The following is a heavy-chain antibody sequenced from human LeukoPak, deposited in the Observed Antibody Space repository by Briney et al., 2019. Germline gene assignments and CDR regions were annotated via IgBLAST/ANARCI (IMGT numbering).Heavy chain of an antibody. CDR1: GFTLSSYW. D-gene: IGHD5/OR15-5a*01. V-gene: IGHV3-7*01. CDR2: IKQDGSEK. CDR3: ARGRGVSYFDY. J-gene: IGHJ4*02. Sequence: PGGSLRLSCAASGFTLSSYWMSWVRQAPGKGLEWVANIKQDGSEKYYVDSVKGRFTISRDNAKNSLYLQMNSLRAEDTAVYYCARGRGVSYFDYWGQGTLVTVSS.